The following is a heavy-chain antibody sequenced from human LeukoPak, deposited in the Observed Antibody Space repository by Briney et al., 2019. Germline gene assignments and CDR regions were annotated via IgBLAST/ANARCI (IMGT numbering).Heavy chain of an antibody. Sequence: PSETLSLTCAVSGGPISSSNWWSWVRQPPGKGLEWIGEIYHSGSTNYNPSLKSRVTISVDKSKNQFSLKLSSVTAADTAVYYCARGDSSSNNGIRFDYWGQGTLVTVSS. V-gene: IGHV4-4*02. J-gene: IGHJ4*02. CDR1: GGPISSSNW. CDR3: ARGDSSSNNGIRFDY. D-gene: IGHD6-13*01. CDR2: IYHSGST.